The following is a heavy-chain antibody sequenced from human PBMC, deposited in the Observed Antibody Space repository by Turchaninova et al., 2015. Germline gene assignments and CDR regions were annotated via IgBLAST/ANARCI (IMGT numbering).Heavy chain of an antibody. CDR3: ARDGGYEDHAFDI. CDR1: GYTFTRYT. CDR2: INTNTGNP. V-gene: IGHV7-4-1*02. D-gene: IGHD5-12*01. J-gene: IGHJ3*02. Sequence: QVQLVQSGSELKKPGASVKVSCKASGYTFTRYTMNCVRQAPGQGLEWMGWINTNTGNPTYAQGCIGRFVFSLDTSGSTAYLQIISLKADDSAVYYCARDGGYEDHAFDIWGQGTTVTVSS.